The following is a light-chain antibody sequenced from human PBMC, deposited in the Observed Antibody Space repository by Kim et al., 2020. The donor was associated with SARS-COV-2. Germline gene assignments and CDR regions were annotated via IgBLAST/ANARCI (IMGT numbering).Light chain of an antibody. J-gene: IGLJ1*01. V-gene: IGLV2-14*03. CDR3: SSYTSSSTYV. Sequence: GQSVTISCTGTSSDVGGYYYVSWYQQHPGTAPNLMIYDVSNRPSGLSNRFSGSKSGNTASLTISVLQAEDEADYYCSSYTSSSTYVFGAGTKVTVL. CDR2: DVS. CDR1: SSDVGGYYY.